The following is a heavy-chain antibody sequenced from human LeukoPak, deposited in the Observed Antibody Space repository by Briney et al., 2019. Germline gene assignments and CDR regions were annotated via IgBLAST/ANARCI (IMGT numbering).Heavy chain of an antibody. Sequence: SQTLSLTCTVSGGSISSGDYYWAWIRQPPGKGLEWIGSIYHSESTYYNPSLKSRVTISLDTSKNQFSLRLSSLTAADTAVYYCARDRLSLGAFDIWGQGTMVTVSS. V-gene: IGHV4-39*07. CDR3: ARDRLSLGAFDI. D-gene: IGHD7-27*01. CDR1: GGSISSGDYY. CDR2: IYHSEST. J-gene: IGHJ3*02.